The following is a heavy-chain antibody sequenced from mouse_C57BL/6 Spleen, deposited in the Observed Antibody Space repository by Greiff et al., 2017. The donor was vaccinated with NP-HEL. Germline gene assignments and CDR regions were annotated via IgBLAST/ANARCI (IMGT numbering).Heavy chain of an antibody. D-gene: IGHD1-1*01. Sequence: QVQLQQSGPGLVQPSQSLSITCTLTISGFSLTSYGVHWVRQSPGKGLEWLGVIWSGGSTDYNAAFISRLSISKDNSKSQVFFKMNSLQADDTAIYYCARGDYGGYFDVWGTGTTVTVSS. CDR2: IWSGGST. CDR3: ARGDYGGYFDV. V-gene: IGHV2-2*01. CDR1: GFSLTSYG. J-gene: IGHJ1*03.